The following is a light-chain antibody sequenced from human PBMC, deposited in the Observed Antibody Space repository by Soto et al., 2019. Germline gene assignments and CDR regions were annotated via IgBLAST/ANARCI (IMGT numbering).Light chain of an antibody. V-gene: IGLV1-40*01. Sequence: QSVLTQPPSVSGAPGQRVTISCTGSSSNIGAGYDVHWYQQLPGTAPKLLIYNNNNRPSGVPDRFSGSKSGTSASLAITGLQAEDEAEYYSQPYDSSLTGYVFGTGNKVTVL. J-gene: IGLJ1*01. CDR1: SSNIGAGYD. CDR2: NNN. CDR3: QPYDSSLTGYV.